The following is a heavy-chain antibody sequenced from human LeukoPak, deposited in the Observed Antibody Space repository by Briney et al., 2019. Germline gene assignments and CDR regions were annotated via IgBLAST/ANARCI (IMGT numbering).Heavy chain of an antibody. Sequence: GGSLRLSCAASGFTFSSYEMNWVRQAPGKGLEWVSYISSSGSTIYYADSVKGRFTISRDNAQNSLYLQMNSLTAEDTAVYYCARDLVVAPASPYYFDYWGQGTLVTVSS. CDR3: ARDLVVAPASPYYFDY. D-gene: IGHD2-15*01. J-gene: IGHJ4*02. CDR1: GFTFSSYE. CDR2: ISSSGSTI. V-gene: IGHV3-48*03.